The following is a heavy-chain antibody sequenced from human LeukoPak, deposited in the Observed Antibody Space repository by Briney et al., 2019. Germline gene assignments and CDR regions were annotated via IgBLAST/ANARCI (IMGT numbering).Heavy chain of an antibody. V-gene: IGHV4-34*01. CDR2: INHSGST. CDR1: GGSFSGYY. CDR3: ARAGYSSGWGLTDY. Sequence: PSETLSLTCAVYGGSFSGYYWSWIRQPPGKGLEWIGEINHSGSTNYNPSRKSRVTISVDTSKNQFSLKLSSVTAADTAVYYCARAGYSSGWGLTDYWGQGTLVTVSS. J-gene: IGHJ4*02. D-gene: IGHD6-19*01.